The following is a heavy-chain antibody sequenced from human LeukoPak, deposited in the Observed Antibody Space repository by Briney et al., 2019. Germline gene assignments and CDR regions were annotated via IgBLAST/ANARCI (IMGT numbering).Heavy chain of an antibody. CDR3: AKEIDVYVGGIYRGNWFAP. Sequence: GGSLRLSCAASGFTFTVYAMSWVRQAPGKGLEWVSAISGSGNSTYYADSVKGRFTISRDNSKNTLNLQMNNLRAEDTAVYYCAKEIDVYVGGIYRGNWFAPWGRGTLVTVS. D-gene: IGHD3-16*02. J-gene: IGHJ5*02. CDR1: GFTFTVYA. CDR2: ISGSGNST. V-gene: IGHV3-23*01.